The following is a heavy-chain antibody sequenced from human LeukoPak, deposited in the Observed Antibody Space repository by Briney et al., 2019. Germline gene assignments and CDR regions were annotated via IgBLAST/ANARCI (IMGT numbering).Heavy chain of an antibody. J-gene: IGHJ6*03. V-gene: IGHV3-53*01. D-gene: IGHD3-22*01. CDR3: AKGPYDSSGYYWDYYYMDV. CDR1: GFTVSSNY. Sequence: GGSLRLSCAASGFTVSSNYMSWVRQAPGKGLEWVSVIYSGGSTYYADSVKGRFTISRDNSKNTLYLQMNSLRAEDTAVYYCAKGPYDSSGYYWDYYYMDVWGKGTTVTVSS. CDR2: IYSGGST.